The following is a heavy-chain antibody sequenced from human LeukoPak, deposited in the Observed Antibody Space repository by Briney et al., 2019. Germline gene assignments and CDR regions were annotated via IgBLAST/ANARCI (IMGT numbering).Heavy chain of an antibody. D-gene: IGHD3-3*01. CDR3: ARRITIFGVAYDY. Sequence: GGSLRLSCAASGFTFSSYWMSWVRQAPGKGLEWVANIKQDGSEEYYVDSVKGRFTISRGNAKNSLYLQMNSLRAEDTAVYYCARRITIFGVAYDYWGQGTLVTVSS. CDR2: IKQDGSEE. J-gene: IGHJ4*02. CDR1: GFTFSSYW. V-gene: IGHV3-7*01.